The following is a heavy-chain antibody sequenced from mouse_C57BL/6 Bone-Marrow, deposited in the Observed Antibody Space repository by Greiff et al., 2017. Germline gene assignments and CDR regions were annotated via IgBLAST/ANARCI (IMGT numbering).Heavy chain of an antibody. J-gene: IGHJ4*01. D-gene: IGHD1-1*01. V-gene: IGHV1-55*01. CDR3: ARNFYYYGSSYYAMDY. CDR2: IYPGSGST. CDR1: GYTFTSYW. Sequence: VQLQQPGAELVKPGASVKMSCKASGYTFTSYWITWVKQRPGQGLEWIGDIYPGSGSTNYNEKFKSKDTLTVDTSSSTAYMQLSSLTSEDSAVYYCARNFYYYGSSYYAMDYWGQGTSVTVSS.